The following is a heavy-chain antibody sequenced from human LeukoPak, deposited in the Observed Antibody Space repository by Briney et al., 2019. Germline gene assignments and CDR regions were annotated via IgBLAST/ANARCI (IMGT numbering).Heavy chain of an antibody. CDR1: GGTFSSYA. V-gene: IGHV1-69*13. Sequence: SVKVSCKASGGTFSSYAISWVRQAPGQGLEWMGGIIPIFGTANYAPKFQGRVTITADESTSTAYMELSSLRSEDTAVYYCASVGGKGSDAFDIWGQGTMVTVSS. CDR2: IIPIFGTA. D-gene: IGHD1-26*01. CDR3: ASVGGKGSDAFDI. J-gene: IGHJ3*02.